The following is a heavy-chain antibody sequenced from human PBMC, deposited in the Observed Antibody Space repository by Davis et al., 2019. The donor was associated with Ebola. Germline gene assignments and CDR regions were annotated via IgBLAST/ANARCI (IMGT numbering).Heavy chain of an antibody. V-gene: IGHV4-39*01. CDR2: IYYSGST. CDR3: ARLLIYNYDGSVYSSPYYFDY. D-gene: IGHD3-22*01. J-gene: IGHJ4*02. CDR1: GGSISSSSYY. Sequence: MPSETLSLTCTVSGGSISSSSYYWGWIRQPPGKGLEWIANIYYSGSTQYNPSLKSRVTISVDTSKNQFSLKLTSVTATDTAVYYCARLLIYNYDGSVYSSPYYFDYWGQGTLVTVSS.